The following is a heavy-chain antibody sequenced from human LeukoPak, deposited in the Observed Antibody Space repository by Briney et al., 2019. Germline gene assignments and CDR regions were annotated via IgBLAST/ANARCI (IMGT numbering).Heavy chain of an antibody. V-gene: IGHV3-23*01. Sequence: GGSLRLSCAASGFTFSSYGMSWVRQAPGKGLEWVSAISGSGGSTYYADSVKGRFTISRDNSRNTLYLQMNSLRAEDTAVYYCAKGGGRSYYGSPIHYYYYYMDVWGKGTTVTISS. J-gene: IGHJ6*03. D-gene: IGHD3-10*01. CDR3: AKGGGRSYYGSPIHYYYYYMDV. CDR1: GFTFSSYG. CDR2: ISGSGGST.